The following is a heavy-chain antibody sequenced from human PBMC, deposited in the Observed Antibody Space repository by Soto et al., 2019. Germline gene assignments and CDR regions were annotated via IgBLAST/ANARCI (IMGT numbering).Heavy chain of an antibody. Sequence: QVQLVQSGAEVKKPGASVKVSCKASGYTFTSYGISWVRQAPGQGLEWMGWISAYNGNTNYAQKLQARVTMTTDTAASTAYMELRSLRSDDTAAYFCARDLLAGTRYYYGMDVWGQGTTVTVSS. D-gene: IGHD6-13*01. CDR2: ISAYNGNT. J-gene: IGHJ6*02. CDR1: GYTFTSYG. CDR3: ARDLLAGTRYYYGMDV. V-gene: IGHV1-18*01.